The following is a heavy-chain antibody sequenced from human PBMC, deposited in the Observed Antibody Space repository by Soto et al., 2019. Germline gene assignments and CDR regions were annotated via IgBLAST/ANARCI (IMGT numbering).Heavy chain of an antibody. Sequence: GSLRLSCAASGFTFSSYGMHWVRQAPGKGLEWVAVISYDGSNKYYADSVKGRFTISRDNSKNTLYLQMNSLRAEDTAVYYCAKDLNEYGAPYYFDYWGQGTLVTVSS. D-gene: IGHD4-17*01. J-gene: IGHJ4*02. CDR1: GFTFSSYG. V-gene: IGHV3-30*18. CDR2: ISYDGSNK. CDR3: AKDLNEYGAPYYFDY.